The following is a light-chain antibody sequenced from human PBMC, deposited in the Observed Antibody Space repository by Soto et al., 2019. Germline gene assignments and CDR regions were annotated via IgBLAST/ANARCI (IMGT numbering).Light chain of an antibody. J-gene: IGKJ4*01. V-gene: IGKV3-15*01. CDR1: RSVSKR. CDR3: QQYYNWPVT. Sequence: EILMTQSPATLSVSPGETVTFSCRASRSVSKRLAWYQHKPGQAPRLLISGASNGATGIPPKFSGSGSGTEFTLTVDSLQSDDIAVYYCQQYYNWPVTFGGGTKVDIK. CDR2: GAS.